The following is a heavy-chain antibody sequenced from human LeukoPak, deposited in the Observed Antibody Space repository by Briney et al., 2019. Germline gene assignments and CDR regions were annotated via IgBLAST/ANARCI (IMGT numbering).Heavy chain of an antibody. V-gene: IGHV4-59*01. D-gene: IGHD1-1*01. CDR1: GGSISSYY. CDR2: IYYSGST. J-gene: IGHJ6*04. Sequence: SETLSLTCTVSGGSISSYYWSWIRQPPGKGLEWIGYIYYSGSTNYNPSLKSRVTISVKTSKNQFSLKLSSVTAADTAVYYCARPLHKLAPMDVWGKGTTVTISS. CDR3: ARPLHKLAPMDV.